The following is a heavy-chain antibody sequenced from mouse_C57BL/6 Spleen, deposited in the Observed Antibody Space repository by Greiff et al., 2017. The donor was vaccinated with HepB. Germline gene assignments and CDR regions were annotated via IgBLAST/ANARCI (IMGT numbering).Heavy chain of an antibody. Sequence: EVKLQQSGPELVKPGASVKMSCKASGYTFTDYNMHWVKQSHGKSLEWIGYINPNNGGTSYNQKFKGKATLTVNKSSSTAYMELRSLTSEDSAVYYCARPTMITTRYFDYWGQGTTLTVSS. J-gene: IGHJ2*01. CDR2: INPNNGGT. V-gene: IGHV1-22*01. D-gene: IGHD2-4*01. CDR3: ARPTMITTRYFDY. CDR1: GYTFTDYN.